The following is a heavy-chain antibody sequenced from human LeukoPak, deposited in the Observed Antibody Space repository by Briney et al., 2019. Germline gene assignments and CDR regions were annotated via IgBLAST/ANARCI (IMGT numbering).Heavy chain of an antibody. CDR1: GYTFTSYD. D-gene: IGHD1-26*01. J-gene: IGHJ4*02. Sequence: ASVKVSCKASGYTFTSYDINWVRQATGQGLEWMGWMNPNSGNTGYAQKLQGRVTMTTDTSTSTAYMELRSLRSDDTAVYYCARDWATTGLIDYWGQGTLVTVSS. V-gene: IGHV1-8*02. CDR3: ARDWATTGLIDY. CDR2: MNPNSGNT.